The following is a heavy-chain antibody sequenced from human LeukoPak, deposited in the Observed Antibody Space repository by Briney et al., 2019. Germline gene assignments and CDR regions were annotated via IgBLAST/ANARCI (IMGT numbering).Heavy chain of an antibody. CDR1: GGSISSGSYY. V-gene: IGHV4-61*02. D-gene: IGHD4-17*01. J-gene: IGHJ4*02. Sequence: PSETLSLTCTVSGGSISSGSYYWSWIRQPAGKGLEWIGRIYTSESTNYNPSLKSRVTISVDTSKNQFSLKLSSVTAADTAVYYCARDLDYGDYPVSDYWGQGTLVTVSS. CDR3: ARDLDYGDYPVSDY. CDR2: IYTSEST.